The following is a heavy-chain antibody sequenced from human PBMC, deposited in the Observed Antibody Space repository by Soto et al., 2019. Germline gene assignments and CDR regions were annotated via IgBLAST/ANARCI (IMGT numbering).Heavy chain of an antibody. D-gene: IGHD2-15*01. V-gene: IGHV3-33*01. CDR1: GFTFSSYG. CDR2: IWYDGSNK. CDR3: ARGCSGGSCYPDWDYYYYGMDV. Sequence: PGGSLRLSCAASGFTFSSYGMHWVRQAPGKGLEWVAVIWYDGSNKYYADSVEGRFTISRDNSKNTLYLQMNSLRAEDTAVYYCARGCSGGSCYPDWDYYYYGMDVWGQGTTVTVSS. J-gene: IGHJ6*02.